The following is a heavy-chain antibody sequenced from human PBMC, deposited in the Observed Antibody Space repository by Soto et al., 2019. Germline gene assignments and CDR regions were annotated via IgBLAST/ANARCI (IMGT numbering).Heavy chain of an antibody. Sequence: SQTLSLTCAISGDSVPNNGATWNWIRQSPSRGLEWLGRAYYRSRWFYDYAMSVKSRISINPDTSKNQVSLQLNSVTPADTAVYYCARDPPAFLSAFDYWGRGTLVTVSS. V-gene: IGHV6-1*01. CDR1: GDSVPNNGAT. D-gene: IGHD6-19*01. J-gene: IGHJ4*02. CDR2: AYYRSRWFY. CDR3: ARDPPAFLSAFDY.